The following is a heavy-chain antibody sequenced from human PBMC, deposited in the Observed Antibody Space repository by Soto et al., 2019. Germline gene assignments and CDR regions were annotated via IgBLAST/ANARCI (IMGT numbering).Heavy chain of an antibody. V-gene: IGHV3-73*01. Sequence: GGSLRLSCAASGFTFSGSAMHWVRQASGKGLEWVGRIRSKANSYATAYAASVKGRFTISRDDSKNTAYLQMNSLKTEDTAVYYCARLLAYCGGDCSSFAFDIWGQGTMVTVSS. J-gene: IGHJ3*02. CDR3: ARLLAYCGGDCSSFAFDI. D-gene: IGHD2-21*02. CDR2: IRSKANSYAT. CDR1: GFTFSGSA.